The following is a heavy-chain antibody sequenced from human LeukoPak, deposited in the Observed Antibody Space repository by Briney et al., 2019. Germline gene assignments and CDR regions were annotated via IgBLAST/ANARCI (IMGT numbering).Heavy chain of an antibody. V-gene: IGHV4-39*07. CDR3: ARVGQVDTAFDY. Sequence: KPSETLSLTCTVSGGSISSSSYYWGWIRQPPGKGLEWIGSIYYSGSTYYNPSLKSRVTISVDRSKNQFSLKLSSVSAADTAVYYCARVGQVDTAFDYWGQGTLVTVSS. D-gene: IGHD5-18*01. CDR2: IYYSGST. J-gene: IGHJ4*02. CDR1: GGSISSSSYY.